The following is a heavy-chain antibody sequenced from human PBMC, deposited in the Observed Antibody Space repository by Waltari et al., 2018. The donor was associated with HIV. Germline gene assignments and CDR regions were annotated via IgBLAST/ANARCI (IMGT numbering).Heavy chain of an antibody. CDR2: ISGSGGST. CDR1: GFTFSSYA. D-gene: IGHD3-22*01. Sequence: EVQLLESGGGLVQPGGSLRLSCAASGFTFSSYAMSWVRQAPGKGLEWVSAISGSGGSTYYADSVKGRFTISRDNSKNTLYLQMNSLRAEDTAVYYCAKVVGYYDSSGYTYYYYGMDVWGQGTTVTVSS. V-gene: IGHV3-23*01. J-gene: IGHJ6*02. CDR3: AKVVGYYDSSGYTYYYYGMDV.